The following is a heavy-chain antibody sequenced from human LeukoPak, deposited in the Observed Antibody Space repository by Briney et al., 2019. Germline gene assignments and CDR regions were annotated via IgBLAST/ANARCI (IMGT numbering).Heavy chain of an antibody. V-gene: IGHV3-30*01. Sequence: GGSLRLSCAASGFTFSSYAMHWVRQAPGKGLEWVAVISYDGSNKYYADSVKGRFTISRDNSKNTLYLQMNSLRAEDTAVYYCAGEWTAFDYWGQGTLVTVSS. CDR2: ISYDGSNK. CDR1: GFTFSSYA. CDR3: AGEWTAFDY. J-gene: IGHJ4*02. D-gene: IGHD3/OR15-3a*01.